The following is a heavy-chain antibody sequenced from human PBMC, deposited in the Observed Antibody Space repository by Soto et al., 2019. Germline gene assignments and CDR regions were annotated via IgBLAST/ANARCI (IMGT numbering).Heavy chain of an antibody. Sequence: PSETLSLTCTVSGGSISSSSYYWGWIRQPPGKGLEWIGSIYYSGSTYYNPSLKSRVTISVDTSKNQFSLKLSSVTAADTAVYYCARRGVWYYDILTGYPPHTFDIWGQGTMVT. J-gene: IGHJ3*02. CDR1: GGSISSSSYY. V-gene: IGHV4-39*01. D-gene: IGHD3-9*01. CDR3: ARRGVWYYDILTGYPPHTFDI. CDR2: IYYSGST.